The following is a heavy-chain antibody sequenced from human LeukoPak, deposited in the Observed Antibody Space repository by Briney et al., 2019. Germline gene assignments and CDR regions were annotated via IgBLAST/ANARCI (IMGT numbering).Heavy chain of an antibody. CDR1: GFTFSSYW. CDR3: GYFNSGSYSTPDS. Sequence: GSLRLSCAASGFTFSSYWMHWVRQAPGKGLVWVSRINSDGSSTSYADSVKGRFTISRDNSKNTLYLQMKTLRSEDTAVYYCGYFNSGSYSTPDSWGQGTQVTVSS. CDR2: INSDGSST. D-gene: IGHD3-10*01. V-gene: IGHV3-74*01. J-gene: IGHJ5*01.